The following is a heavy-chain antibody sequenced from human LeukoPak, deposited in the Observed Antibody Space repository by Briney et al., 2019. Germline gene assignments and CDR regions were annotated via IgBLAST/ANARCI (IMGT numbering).Heavy chain of an antibody. V-gene: IGHV1-69*05. D-gene: IGHD1-1*01. J-gene: IGHJ4*02. Sequence: SVKVSCKASGGTFSSYAISWVRQAPGQGLEWMGRIIPIFGTANYAQKFQGRVTITTDESTSTAYMELSSLRSEDTAVYYCARGGNWNDVHFDYWGQGTLVTVSS. CDR1: GGTFSSYA. CDR3: ARGGNWNDVHFDY. CDR2: IIPIFGTA.